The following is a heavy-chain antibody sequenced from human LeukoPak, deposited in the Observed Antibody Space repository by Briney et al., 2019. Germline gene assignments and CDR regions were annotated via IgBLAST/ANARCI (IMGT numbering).Heavy chain of an antibody. J-gene: IGHJ4*02. CDR1: GFTFSTYV. Sequence: VALGGSLRLSCSVSGFTFSTYVMHWVRQAPGKGLEYVSAISSNGDNTYYADSVKGRFTISRDNSKNTLYLQMSSLRADDTAVYYCVRGTGYWGQGTLVTVSS. CDR3: VRGTGY. CDR2: ISSNGDNT. V-gene: IGHV3-64D*06.